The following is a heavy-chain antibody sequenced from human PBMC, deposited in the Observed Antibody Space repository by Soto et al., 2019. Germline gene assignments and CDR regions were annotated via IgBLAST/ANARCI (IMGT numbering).Heavy chain of an antibody. J-gene: IGHJ4*02. V-gene: IGHV4-4*01. Sequence: LSLTCAVSGGSISSSYWWNWVRQPPGKGLEWIGKIYHSGSTNYNPSLKNRVTISVDKSNNQFSLRLSSVTAADTAVYFCVTSLNYDFWRDGGRHYYFDYWGQGTLVTVSS. CDR1: GGSISSSYW. CDR2: IYHSGST. D-gene: IGHD3-3*01. CDR3: VTSLNYDFWRDGGRHYYFDY.